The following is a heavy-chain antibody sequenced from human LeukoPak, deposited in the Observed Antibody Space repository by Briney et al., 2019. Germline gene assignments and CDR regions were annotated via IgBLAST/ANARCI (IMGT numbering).Heavy chain of an antibody. Sequence: PSETLSLTCTVSGGSISSYYWSWIRQPPGKGLEWIGYIYYSGSTNYNPSLKSRVTISVDTSKNQFSLKLSSVTAADTAVYYCARYYYDSSGYHSRHDYWGQGTLVTVPS. CDR3: ARYYYDSSGYHSRHDY. V-gene: IGHV4-59*01. CDR1: GGSISSYY. D-gene: IGHD3-22*01. J-gene: IGHJ4*02. CDR2: IYYSGST.